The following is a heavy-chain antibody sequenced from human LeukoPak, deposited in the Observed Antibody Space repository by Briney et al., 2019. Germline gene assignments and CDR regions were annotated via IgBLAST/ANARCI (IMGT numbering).Heavy chain of an antibody. Sequence: GGSLRLSCAASGFTFSSYSMNWVRQAPGKGLEWVSYISSSSSTIYYADSVKGRFTISRDNAKNSLYLQMNSLRAEDTAVYYCARRADSSGYYYLDYWGQGTLVTVSS. CDR3: ARRADSSGYYYLDY. J-gene: IGHJ4*02. CDR2: ISSSSSTI. V-gene: IGHV3-48*04. CDR1: GFTFSSYS. D-gene: IGHD3-22*01.